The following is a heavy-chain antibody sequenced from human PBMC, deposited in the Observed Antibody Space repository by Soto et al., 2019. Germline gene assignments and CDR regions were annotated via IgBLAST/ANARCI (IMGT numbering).Heavy chain of an antibody. Sequence: GASVKVSCKASGYTFTSYGISWVRQAPGQGLEWMGRIIPILGIANYAQKFQGRVTITADKSTSTAYMELSSLRSEDTAVYYCARDPKYSSGRNYYYGMDVWGQGTTVTVSS. D-gene: IGHD6-19*01. CDR1: GYTFTSYG. CDR3: ARDPKYSSGRNYYYGMDV. J-gene: IGHJ6*02. V-gene: IGHV1-69*04. CDR2: IIPILGIA.